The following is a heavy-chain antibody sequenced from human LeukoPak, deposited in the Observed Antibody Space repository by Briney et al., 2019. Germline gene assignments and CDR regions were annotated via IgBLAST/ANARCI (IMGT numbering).Heavy chain of an antibody. CDR3: ARADRMVADY. V-gene: IGHV4-31*03. CDR1: GGSISSDGYY. CDR2: ISNSGST. D-gene: IGHD3-10*01. Sequence: SETLSLTCTVSGGSISSDGYYWSWIRQHPGKGLEWIGYISNSGSTYYNPSLKSRVTISVEPSKNQFSLKLSSLTAADTAVYYCARADRMVADYWGQGTLVTVSS. J-gene: IGHJ4*02.